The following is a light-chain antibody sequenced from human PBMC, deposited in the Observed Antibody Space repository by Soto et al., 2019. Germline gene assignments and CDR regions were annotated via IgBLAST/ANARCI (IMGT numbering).Light chain of an antibody. V-gene: IGLV1-51*01. J-gene: IGLJ1*01. CDR3: GTWDNSLSAWV. CDR2: DNY. Sequence: QSVLAQAPSVSAAAGQKVTISCSGSNSDIGNYYVSWYQQFPGTAPRLLIYDNYKRPSGIPDRFSASKSGTSATLDITGLQTGDEADYYCGTWDNSLSAWVFGPGTKLTVL. CDR1: NSDIGNYY.